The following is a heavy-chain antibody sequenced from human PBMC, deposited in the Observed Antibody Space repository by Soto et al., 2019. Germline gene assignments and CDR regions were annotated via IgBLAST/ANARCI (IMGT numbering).Heavy chain of an antibody. J-gene: IGHJ6*02. CDR3: LGGGEATDRRGASMDV. Sequence: QVQLVESGGGVVQPGRSLRLSCAASGFTFSSYGMHWVRQAPGKGLEWVAVIWYDGSNKYYADSVKGRFTISRDNSKNTLYLEMNSLGAEDTAVYYCLGGGEATDRRGASMDVWGQGTTVTVSS. V-gene: IGHV3-33*01. CDR2: IWYDGSNK. D-gene: IGHD3-16*01. CDR1: GFTFSSYG.